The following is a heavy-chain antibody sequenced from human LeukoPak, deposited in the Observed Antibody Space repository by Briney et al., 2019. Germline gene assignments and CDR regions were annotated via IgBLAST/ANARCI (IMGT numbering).Heavy chain of an antibody. V-gene: IGHV4-38-2*02. Sequence: PSETLSLTCTVSGYSVSSGYYWGWIRQPPGKGLEWIASIYHSGDTYYNPSLRSRVTISLDTSKNQFSLKLSSATAADTAVYYCAREPGYSSGSVDWGQGTLVTVPS. CDR2: IYHSGDT. CDR3: AREPGYSSGSVD. CDR1: GYSVSSGYY. D-gene: IGHD6-19*01. J-gene: IGHJ4*02.